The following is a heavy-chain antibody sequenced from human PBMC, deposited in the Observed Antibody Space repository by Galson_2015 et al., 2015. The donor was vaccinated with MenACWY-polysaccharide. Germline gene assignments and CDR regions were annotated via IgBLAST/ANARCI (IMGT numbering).Heavy chain of an antibody. Sequence: SLRLSCAASGFAYSTYWMHWVRQSPGRGLVWVSHINSDGSTTNYADSVKGRFTVSRDNAKNTLYLQMNSLRGEDTAVYYCATLGGDVWPDYWGQGTLVTVSS. V-gene: IGHV3-74*01. CDR2: INSDGSTT. J-gene: IGHJ4*02. CDR3: ATLGGDVWPDY. CDR1: GFAYSTYW. D-gene: IGHD3-3*01.